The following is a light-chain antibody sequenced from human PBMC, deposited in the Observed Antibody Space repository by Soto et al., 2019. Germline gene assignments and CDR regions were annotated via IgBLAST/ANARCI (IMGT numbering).Light chain of an antibody. V-gene: IGLV1-44*01. CDR1: SSNIGRNT. J-gene: IGLJ3*02. CDR2: SNN. Sequence: QAVVTQPPSASGTPGQRVTISCSGSSSNIGRNTINWYQHLPGTAPKLLIYSNNQRPSGVPDRFSGSKSGTSASLAISGLQSEDEADYYCAVWDDSLSGPWVFGGGTKLTVL. CDR3: AVWDDSLSGPWV.